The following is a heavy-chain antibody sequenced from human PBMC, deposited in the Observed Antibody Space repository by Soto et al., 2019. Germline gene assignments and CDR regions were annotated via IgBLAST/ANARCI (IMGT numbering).Heavy chain of an antibody. Sequence: HPGGSLRLSCAASGFTFSSYEMNWVRQAPGKGLEWVSYVSGTGGVTYDADSVKGRFTSSRDNAKNSLYLQMSSLTAEDTALYFSARESYGNFDYWGQGTLVTVSS. CDR3: ARESYGNFDY. CDR2: VSGTGGVT. CDR1: GFTFSSYE. D-gene: IGHD1-1*01. J-gene: IGHJ4*02. V-gene: IGHV3-48*03.